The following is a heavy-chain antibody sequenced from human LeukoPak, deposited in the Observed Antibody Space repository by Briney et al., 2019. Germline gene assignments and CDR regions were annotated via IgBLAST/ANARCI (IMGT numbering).Heavy chain of an antibody. Sequence: EASVKVSCKASGYTFTSYGISWVRQAPGQGLEWMGWISAYNGNTNYAQKLQGRVTMTTDTSTSTAYMELRSLRSDDTAVYYCARDAGVHSSSLLSSGMDVWGQGTTVTVSS. CDR3: ARDAGVHSSSLLSSGMDV. V-gene: IGHV1-18*01. J-gene: IGHJ6*02. CDR2: ISAYNGNT. CDR1: GYTFTSYG. D-gene: IGHD6-13*01.